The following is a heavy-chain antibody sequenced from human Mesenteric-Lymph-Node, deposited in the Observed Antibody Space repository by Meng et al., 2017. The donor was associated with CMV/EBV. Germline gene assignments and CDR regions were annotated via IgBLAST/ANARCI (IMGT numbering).Heavy chain of an antibody. Sequence: GESLKISCAASGFTFDDYAMHLVRPAPGEGLEWVSLISWDGGSTYYADSVKGRFTISRDNSKNSLYLQMNSLRAEDTALYYCAKDISPWGAVAGAIDYWGQGTLVTVSS. V-gene: IGHV3-43D*03. CDR2: ISWDGGST. J-gene: IGHJ4*02. D-gene: IGHD6-19*01. CDR1: GFTFDDYA. CDR3: AKDISPWGAVAGAIDY.